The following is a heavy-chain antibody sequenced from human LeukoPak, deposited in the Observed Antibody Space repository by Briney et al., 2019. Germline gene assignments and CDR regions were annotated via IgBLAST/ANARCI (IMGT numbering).Heavy chain of an antibody. CDR2: IKQDGSEK. CDR3: ARDALYDYGDNNYYYYGMDV. CDR1: GFTFSSYW. V-gene: IGHV3-7*01. Sequence: GGSLRLSCAASGFTFSSYWMSWVRQAPGKGLEWVANIKQDGSEKYYVDSVKGRFTIPRDNAKNSLYLQMNSLRAEDTAVYYCARDALYDYGDNNYYYYGMDVWGQGTTVTVSS. D-gene: IGHD4-17*01. J-gene: IGHJ6*02.